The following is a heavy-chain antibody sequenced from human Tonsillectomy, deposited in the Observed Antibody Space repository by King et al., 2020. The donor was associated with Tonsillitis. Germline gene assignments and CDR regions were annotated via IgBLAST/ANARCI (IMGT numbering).Heavy chain of an antibody. J-gene: IGHJ4*02. CDR2: INPNSGGT. CDR3: ARGGPTFSGSYLYYFDY. Sequence: QVQLVESGPEVKKPGASVKVSCTASGYTFTAYYMHWVRQAPGQGLEWMGWINPNSGGTNYAQNFQGRVTMTRDTSISTAYMELGSLISDDAAVYYCARGGPTFSGSYLYYFDYWGQGTLVTVSS. D-gene: IGHD1-26*01. V-gene: IGHV1-2*02. CDR1: GYTFTAYY.